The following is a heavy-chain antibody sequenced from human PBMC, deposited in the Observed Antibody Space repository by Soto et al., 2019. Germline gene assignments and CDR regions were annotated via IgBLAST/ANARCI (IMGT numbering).Heavy chain of an antibody. CDR1: GFTFSSYA. J-gene: IGHJ4*02. D-gene: IGHD5-18*01. CDR2: ISSNGGST. Sequence: HPGGSLRLSCSASGFTFSSYAMHWVRQAPGKGLEYVSAISSNGGSTYYADSVKGRFTISRDNSKNTLYLQMSSLRAEDTAVYYCVKGGYSYGVYYFDYWGQGTLVTVSS. CDR3: VKGGYSYGVYYFDY. V-gene: IGHV3-64D*06.